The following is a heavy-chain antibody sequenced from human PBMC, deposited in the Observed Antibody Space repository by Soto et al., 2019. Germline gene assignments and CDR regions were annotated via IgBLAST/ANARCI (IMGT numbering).Heavy chain of an antibody. CDR2: ISGSGGSP. CDR3: ANARCTTTDCYVPDV. V-gene: IGHV3-23*01. D-gene: IGHD1-26*01. CDR1: GFSFRTYT. J-gene: IGHJ4*02. Sequence: GGSLRLSCAASGFSFRTYTMSWVRQAPGKGLEWLSVISGSGGSPSYADSVQGRFVISRDNARNTLYLHMNSLRAEDTAMYYCANARCTTTDCYVPDVWGRGTLVTVAS.